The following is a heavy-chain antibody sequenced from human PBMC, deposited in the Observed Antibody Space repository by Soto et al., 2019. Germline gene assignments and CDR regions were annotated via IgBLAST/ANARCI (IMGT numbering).Heavy chain of an antibody. CDR1: GGSISSGGYS. Sequence: QLQLQESGSALVKPSQTLSLTCAVSGGSISSGGYSWSWIRQPPGKGVEWIGYIYHSGSTYYNPSLKSRVTISVDRSKNQFSLKLSSVTAADTAVYYCARVPTPWGQGTLVTVSS. CDR2: IYHSGST. V-gene: IGHV4-30-2*01. CDR3: ARVPTP. J-gene: IGHJ5*02.